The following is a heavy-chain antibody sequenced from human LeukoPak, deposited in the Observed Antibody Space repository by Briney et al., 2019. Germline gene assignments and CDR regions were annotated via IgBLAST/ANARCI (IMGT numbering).Heavy chain of an antibody. CDR1: GGSISSSSYY. CDR2: INHSGST. D-gene: IGHD3-22*01. V-gene: IGHV4-39*07. Sequence: SETLSLTCTVSGGSISSSSYYWGWIRQPPGKGLEWIGEINHSGSTNYNPSLKSRVTISVDTSKNQFSLKLSSVTAADTAVYYCASVCNDSSGYYFDYWGQGTLVTVSS. CDR3: ASVCNDSSGYYFDY. J-gene: IGHJ4*02.